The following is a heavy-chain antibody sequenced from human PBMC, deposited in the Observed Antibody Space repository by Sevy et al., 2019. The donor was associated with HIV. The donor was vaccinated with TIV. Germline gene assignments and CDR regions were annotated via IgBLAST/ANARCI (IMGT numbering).Heavy chain of an antibody. J-gene: IGHJ4*02. CDR1: GFTFSNFA. Sequence: GGSLRLSCAASGFTFSNFAMHWVRQAPGKGLEWVAITSYDGSSNYYADSVKGRFTNSRDNSKHTLYLQMNSLTVEDTTVYYCATDDRDNSGYHFTYWGQGTLVTVSS. CDR3: ATDDRDNSGYHFTY. D-gene: IGHD3-22*01. CDR2: TSYDGSSN. V-gene: IGHV3-30-3*01.